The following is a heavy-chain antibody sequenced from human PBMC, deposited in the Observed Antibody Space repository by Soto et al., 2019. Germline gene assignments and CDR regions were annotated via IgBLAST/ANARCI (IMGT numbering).Heavy chain of an antibody. D-gene: IGHD1-7*01. CDR3: ARDQLELRSGSQYYGMDV. J-gene: IGHJ6*02. CDR2: IYYSGST. Sequence: LEWIGYIYYSGSTYYNPSLKSRVTISVDTSKNQFSLKLSSVTAADTAVYYCARDQLELRSGSQYYGMDVWGQGTTVTVSS. V-gene: IGHV4-31*02.